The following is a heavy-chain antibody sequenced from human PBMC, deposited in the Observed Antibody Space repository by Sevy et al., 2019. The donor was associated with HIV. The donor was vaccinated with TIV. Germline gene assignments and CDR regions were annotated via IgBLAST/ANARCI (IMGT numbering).Heavy chain of an antibody. Sequence: ASVKVSCKASGYTFTGYYMHWVRQAPGQGLEWMGWINPNSGGTNYAQKFQGRVTMTRDTSISTAYMELSRLRSDDTAVYYCARKPSSSWFLLGYFDYWGQGTLVTVSS. V-gene: IGHV1-2*02. CDR1: GYTFTGYY. D-gene: IGHD6-13*01. J-gene: IGHJ4*02. CDR3: ARKPSSSWFLLGYFDY. CDR2: INPNSGGT.